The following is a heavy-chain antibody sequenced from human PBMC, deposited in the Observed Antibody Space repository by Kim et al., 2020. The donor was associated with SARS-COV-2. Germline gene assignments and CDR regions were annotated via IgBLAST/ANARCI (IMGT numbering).Heavy chain of an antibody. CDR2: ISYDGSNK. V-gene: IGHV3-30*04. Sequence: GGSLRLSCAASGFTFSSYAMHWVRQAPGKGLEWVAVISYDGSNKYYADSVKGRFTISRDNSKNTLYLQMNSLRAEYTAVYYCARDDCSSTSCYAGYEYGMDVWGQGTTVTVSS. CDR3: ARDDCSSTSCYAGYEYGMDV. D-gene: IGHD2-2*01. CDR1: GFTFSSYA. J-gene: IGHJ6*02.